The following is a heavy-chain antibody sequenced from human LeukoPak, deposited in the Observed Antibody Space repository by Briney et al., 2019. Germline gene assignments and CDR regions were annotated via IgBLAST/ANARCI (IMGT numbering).Heavy chain of an antibody. D-gene: IGHD3-22*01. V-gene: IGHV3-64D*06. CDR1: GFTVSTNY. J-gene: IGHJ4*02. Sequence: GGSLRLSCAASGFTVSTNYMSWVRQAPGKGLEYVSSISSDGGGTYYAGSVKGRFTISRDNSKNTLSLQMSSLRAEDTAVYYCVTRDSSGYFYNDWGQGTLVTVSS. CDR2: ISSDGGGT. CDR3: VTRDSSGYFYND.